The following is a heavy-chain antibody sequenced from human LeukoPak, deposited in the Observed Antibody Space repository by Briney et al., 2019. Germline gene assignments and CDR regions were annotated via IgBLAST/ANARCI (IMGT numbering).Heavy chain of an antibody. CDR1: GFAFDEYT. J-gene: IGHJ4*02. D-gene: IGHD3-22*01. V-gene: IGHV3-49*04. Sequence: PGRSLSLSCLASGFAFDEYTLSWVRQAPGKGLQWVGFVRKTASGGTTEYAASVKGRFSISRDDSKRIVYLQMNSLNSEDTAVYFCTRGFGGHFDSSGYFGVYFDSWGQGTLVTVSS. CDR3: TRGFGGHFDSSGYFGVYFDS. CDR2: VRKTASGGTT.